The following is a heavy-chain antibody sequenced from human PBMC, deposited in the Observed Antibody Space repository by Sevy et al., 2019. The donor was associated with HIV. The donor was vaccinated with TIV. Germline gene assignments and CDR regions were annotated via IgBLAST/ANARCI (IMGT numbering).Heavy chain of an antibody. J-gene: IGHJ4*02. D-gene: IGHD4-17*01. Sequence: GGSLRLSCAASGFTFSSYSMNWVRQAPGKGLEWVSSISSSSSYIYYADSVKGRFTISRDNVKNSRYLQMNSLRAEDTAVYDCARDSQSHCYGGRCGLANYFDYWGQGTLVTVSS. CDR1: GFTFSSYS. V-gene: IGHV3-21*01. CDR3: ARDSQSHCYGGRCGLANYFDY. CDR2: ISSSSSYI.